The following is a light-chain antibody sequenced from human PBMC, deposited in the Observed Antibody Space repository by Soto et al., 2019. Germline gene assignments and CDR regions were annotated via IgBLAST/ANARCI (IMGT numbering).Light chain of an antibody. CDR3: QQLNSYPLT. CDR1: QGISNY. V-gene: IGKV1-27*01. Sequence: IHMSHSPSSLSASVLYRVTITCLASQGISNYLAWYQQKPGKVPKLLIYAASTLQSGVPSRFSGSGSGTDFTLTISSLQPEDFATYFCQQLNSYPLTFGQGTRLEIK. J-gene: IGKJ5*01. CDR2: AAS.